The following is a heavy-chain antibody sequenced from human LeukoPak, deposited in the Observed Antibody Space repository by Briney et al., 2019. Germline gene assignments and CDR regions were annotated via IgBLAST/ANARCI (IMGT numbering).Heavy chain of an antibody. J-gene: IGHJ6*03. V-gene: IGHV3-48*03. CDR3: AKRSSSSNYYYYYMDV. Sequence: GGSLRLSCAASGFTFSSYEMNWVRQAPGRGLEWVSYISSSGSTIYYADSVKGRFTISRDKAKNSLYLQMNSLRAEDTAVYYCAKRSSSSNYYYYYMDVWGKGTTVTVSS. CDR1: GFTFSSYE. D-gene: IGHD6-6*01. CDR2: ISSSGSTI.